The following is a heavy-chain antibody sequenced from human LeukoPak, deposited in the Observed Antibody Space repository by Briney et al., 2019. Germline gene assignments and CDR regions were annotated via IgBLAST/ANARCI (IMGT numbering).Heavy chain of an antibody. CDR3: ARDRGSSSWYSARFGY. D-gene: IGHD6-13*01. J-gene: IGHJ4*02. Sequence: PGGSLRLSCAASGFTFSSYSMNWVRQAPGKGLEWVSSISSSSSYIYYADSVKGRFTISRDNAKNSLYLQMNSLRAEDTAVCYCARDRGSSSWYSARFGYWGQGTLVTVSS. CDR2: ISSSSSYI. CDR1: GFTFSSYS. V-gene: IGHV3-21*01.